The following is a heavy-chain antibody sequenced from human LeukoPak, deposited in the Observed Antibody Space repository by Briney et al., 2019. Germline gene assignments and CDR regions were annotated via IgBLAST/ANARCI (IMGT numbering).Heavy chain of an antibody. CDR2: IYYSGGT. Sequence: PSQTLSLICTVSGGSISSYYWSWIRQPPGKGLEWIGYIYYSGGTNYNPSLKSRVTISVDTHKNQFPLTLSSVTAADTAVYYCARRSGSFDAFDIWGQGTMVTVSS. D-gene: IGHD3-10*01. CDR1: GGSISSYY. V-gene: IGHV4-59*08. J-gene: IGHJ3*02. CDR3: ARRSGSFDAFDI.